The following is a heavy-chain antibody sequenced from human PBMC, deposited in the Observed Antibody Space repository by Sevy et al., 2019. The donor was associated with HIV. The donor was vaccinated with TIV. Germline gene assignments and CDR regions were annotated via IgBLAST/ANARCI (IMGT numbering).Heavy chain of an antibody. Sequence: GGFLRLSCIASGFTFSNFGMHCVRQVPGKGLEWVTFIRYDGSDKYYAASVKGRFTISRDDSKNTLYLQMDSLRPEDTAIYYCAKDLAGSGRRYFDYWGQGTLVTVSS. D-gene: IGHD6-13*01. CDR2: IRYDGSDK. CDR1: GFTFSNFG. J-gene: IGHJ4*02. V-gene: IGHV3-30*02. CDR3: AKDLAGSGRRYFDY.